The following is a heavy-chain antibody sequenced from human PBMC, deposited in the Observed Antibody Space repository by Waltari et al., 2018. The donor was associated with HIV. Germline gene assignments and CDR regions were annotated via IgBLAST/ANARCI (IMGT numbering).Heavy chain of an antibody. CDR2: IHSDGSST. J-gene: IGHJ3*02. CDR3: ARGNGHAFDI. CDR1: GVTFSSYW. D-gene: IGHD2-8*01. Sequence: EVQLVESGGGLVQPGGSLRLSCAASGVTFSSYWMHWVRQAPGKGLVWVSRIHSDGSSTSYADSVKGRFTISRDNAKNTLYLQMNSLRAEDTVVYYWARGNGHAFDIWGQGTMVT. V-gene: IGHV3-74*01.